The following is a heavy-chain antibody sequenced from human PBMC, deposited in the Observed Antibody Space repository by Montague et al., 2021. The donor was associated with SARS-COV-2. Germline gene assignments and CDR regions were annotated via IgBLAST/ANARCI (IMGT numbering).Heavy chain of an antibody. V-gene: IGHV4-39*01. CDR2: VYYSGST. J-gene: IGHJ5*02. CDR3: ARLGFVELWLNLGWFDP. CDR1: GDSIRSSGYY. Sequence: SETLSLTCSVSGDSIRSSGYYWGWIRQPPGKGLEWIGSVYYSGSTNYNPSLKSRVTMPVDTSQNQFSLELRSVTAADTAVYYCARLGFVELWLNLGWFDPWGQGTLSPSPQ. D-gene: IGHD3-16*02.